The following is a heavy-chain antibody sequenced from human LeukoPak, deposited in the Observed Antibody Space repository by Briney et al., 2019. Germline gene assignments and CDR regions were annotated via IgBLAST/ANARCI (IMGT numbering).Heavy chain of an antibody. CDR3: ARDGEQLWYPRNFDY. D-gene: IGHD5-18*01. Sequence: GGSLRLSCAASGFTFSNYEMIWVRQAPGKGLEWVSYISTSGSTIYYADSVKGRFTISRDNAKNSLYLQMNSLRAEDTAVYYCARDGEQLWYPRNFDYWGQGTLVTVSS. V-gene: IGHV3-48*03. CDR1: GFTFSNYE. CDR2: ISTSGSTI. J-gene: IGHJ4*02.